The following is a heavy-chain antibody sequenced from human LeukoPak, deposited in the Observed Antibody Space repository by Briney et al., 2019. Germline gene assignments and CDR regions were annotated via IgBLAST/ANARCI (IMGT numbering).Heavy chain of an antibody. CDR3: AREIVGASDY. Sequence: QPGGSLRFSCIASGFTFSTYSMNWVRQAPGKGLERVSYIRSTGTTTIYADSVKGRFNISRDNAKNSLHLKMNSLRDEDTAVYYCAREIVGASDYWGQGTLVTVCS. V-gene: IGHV3-48*02. CDR1: GFTFSTYS. J-gene: IGHJ4*02. D-gene: IGHD1-26*01. CDR2: IRSTGTTT.